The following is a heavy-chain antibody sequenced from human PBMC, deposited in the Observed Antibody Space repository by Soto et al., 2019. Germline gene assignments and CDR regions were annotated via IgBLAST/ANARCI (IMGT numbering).Heavy chain of an antibody. CDR1: GLTFTDHY. J-gene: IGHJ6*02. D-gene: IGHD6-25*01. CDR2: TRNKANSYTT. CDR3: AGHQRVSYFYGMDV. Sequence: EVQLVESGGGLVQPGGSLRLSCAVSGLTFTDHYLDWVRQAPGKGLEWVGRTRNKANSYTTEYAASVKGRFTISRDDSKSSLYLQMNSLKTEDTAVYYCAGHQRVSYFYGMDVWGQGTTVTVSS. V-gene: IGHV3-72*01.